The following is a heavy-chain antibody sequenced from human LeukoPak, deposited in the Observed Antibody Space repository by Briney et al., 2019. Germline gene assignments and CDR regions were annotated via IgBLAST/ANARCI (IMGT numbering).Heavy chain of an antibody. CDR3: ARGITAAGYYYYYYMDV. D-gene: IGHD6-13*01. V-gene: IGHV1-8*01. J-gene: IGHJ6*03. CDR2: MNPNSGNT. CDR1: GYTFISYD. Sequence: ASEKVSCKASGYTFISYDINWVRQATGQRLERMGWMNPNSGNTAYAQKFQGRVTMTRNTSISTAYKELSSLRSEDTAVYYCARGITAAGYYYYYYMDVWGKGTTVTISS.